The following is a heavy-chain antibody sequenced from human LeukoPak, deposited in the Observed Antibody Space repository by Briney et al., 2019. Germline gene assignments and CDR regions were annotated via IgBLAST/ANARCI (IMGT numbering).Heavy chain of an antibody. J-gene: IGHJ4*02. CDR3: ARGPPRTGRERYFDY. D-gene: IGHD1-1*01. Sequence: SETLSLTCTVSGGSTSDYYWNWIRQPPGKGLEWIGYIYYRGTTNYNPSLNSRVTISLDSSKNQFSLRLNSVTAVDTAIYYCARGPPRTGRERYFDYWGQGTLVSVSS. V-gene: IGHV4-59*01. CDR1: GGSTSDYY. CDR2: IYYRGTT.